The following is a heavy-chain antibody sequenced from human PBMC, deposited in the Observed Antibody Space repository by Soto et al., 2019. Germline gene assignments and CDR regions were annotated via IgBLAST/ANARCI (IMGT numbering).Heavy chain of an antibody. CDR3: ADNSRGYPYGMAV. J-gene: IGHJ6*02. Sequence: SVKVSCKASGGTFSSYAISWVRQAPGQGLEWMGGIIPIFGTANYAQKFQGRVTITADKSTSTAYMELSSLRSEDTAVYYCADNSRGYPYGMAVWGQGTRVTVSS. V-gene: IGHV1-69*06. D-gene: IGHD6-19*01. CDR1: GGTFSSYA. CDR2: IIPIFGTA.